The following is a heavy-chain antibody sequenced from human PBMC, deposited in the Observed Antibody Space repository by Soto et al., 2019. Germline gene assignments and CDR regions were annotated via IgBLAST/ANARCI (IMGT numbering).Heavy chain of an antibody. CDR3: ASRNYYGSGSYNYYFDD. V-gene: IGHV4-30-2*01. CDR1: GGSISSGDYS. Sequence: SETLSLTCAVSGGSISSGDYSWNWIRQPPGKGLEWIGEINHSGSTNYNPSLKSRVTISVDTSKNQFSLKLSSVTAADTAVYYCASRNYYGSGSYNYYFDDWGQGTLVTVSS. CDR2: INHSGST. J-gene: IGHJ4*02. D-gene: IGHD3-10*01.